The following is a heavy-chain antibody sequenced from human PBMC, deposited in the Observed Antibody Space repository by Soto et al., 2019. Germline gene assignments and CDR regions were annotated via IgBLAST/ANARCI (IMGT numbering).Heavy chain of an antibody. CDR1: GFTFSDYG. CDR2: ISNDGSSK. Sequence: GGSLRLSCAASGFTFSDYGMHWVRQAPGKGLEWVAVISNDGSSKNYADSVKGRFTISRDNSKNMLYLQMNSLILEDTAVYYCAPTWGCSSTSCPPGFWGQGTLVTVSS. CDR3: APTWGCSSTSCPPGF. D-gene: IGHD2-2*01. V-gene: IGHV3-30*03. J-gene: IGHJ4*02.